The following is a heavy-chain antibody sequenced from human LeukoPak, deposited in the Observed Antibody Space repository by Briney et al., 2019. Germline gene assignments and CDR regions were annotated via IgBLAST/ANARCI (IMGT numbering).Heavy chain of an antibody. CDR1: GGSISSYY. CDR2: IYYSGST. V-gene: IGHV4-59*01. D-gene: IGHD2/OR15-2a*01. CDR3: ARDSSTVIYYYYMDV. Sequence: PSETLSLTCTVSGGSISSYYWSWIRQPPGKGLEWIGYIYYSGSTNYNPSLKSRVTISVDTSKNQFSLKLSSVTAADTAVYYCARDSSTVIYYYYMDVWGKGTTVTVSS. J-gene: IGHJ6*03.